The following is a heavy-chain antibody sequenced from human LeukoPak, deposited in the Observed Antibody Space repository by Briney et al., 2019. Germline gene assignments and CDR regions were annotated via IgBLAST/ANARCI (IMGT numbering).Heavy chain of an antibody. V-gene: IGHV1-46*01. Sequence: ASVKVSCKASGYTFTSCYMHWVRQAPGQGLEWMGIINPSGGSTSYAQKFQGRVTMTRDTSTSTVYMELSSLRSEDTAVYYCARVGRELTFDYWGQGTLVTVSS. J-gene: IGHJ4*02. D-gene: IGHD1-7*01. CDR3: ARVGRELTFDY. CDR2: INPSGGST. CDR1: GYTFTSCY.